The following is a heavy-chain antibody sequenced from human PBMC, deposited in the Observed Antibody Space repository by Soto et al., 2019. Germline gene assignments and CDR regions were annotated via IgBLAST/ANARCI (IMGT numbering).Heavy chain of an antibody. CDR1: GFTFSSYS. V-gene: IGHV3-21*01. Sequence: PGGSLRLSCAASGFTFSSYSMNWVRQAPGKGLEWVSSISSSSSYIYYADSVKGRFTISRDNAKNPLYLQMNSLRAEDTAVYYCARQYCSGGSCYSPPDYWGQGTLVTVSS. D-gene: IGHD2-15*01. CDR2: ISSSSSYI. J-gene: IGHJ4*02. CDR3: ARQYCSGGSCYSPPDY.